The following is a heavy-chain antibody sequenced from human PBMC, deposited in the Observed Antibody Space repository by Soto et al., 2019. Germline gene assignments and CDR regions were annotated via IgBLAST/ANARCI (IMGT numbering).Heavy chain of an antibody. CDR2: MNPSSGKT. V-gene: IGHV1-8*01. CDR3: STWGRDGWYTGFF. Sequence: QVPLVQSGAEVKTPGASVKVSCKASGYTFTDYDINWVRQAPGQGLEWVGRMNPSSGKTDYAQNFQARVTMTRDTSIITAYLELSNLGYEDTAVFYCSTWGRDGWYTGFFWGQGTLVTVAS. CDR1: GYTFTDYD. J-gene: IGHJ4*02. D-gene: IGHD6-19*01.